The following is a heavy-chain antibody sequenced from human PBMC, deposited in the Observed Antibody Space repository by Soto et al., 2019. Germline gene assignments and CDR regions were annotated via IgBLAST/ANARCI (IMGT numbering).Heavy chain of an antibody. V-gene: IGHV3-30-3*01. CDR2: ISYDGSNK. J-gene: IGHJ6*02. Sequence: GGSLRLSCAASGFTFSSYAMHWVRQAPGKGLEWVAVISYDGSNKYYADSVKGRFTISRDNSKNTLYLQMNSLRAEDTAVYYCAREIRLINDFWGGLYYYGMDVWGQGTTVTV. CDR3: AREIRLINDFWGGLYYYGMDV. D-gene: IGHD3-3*01. CDR1: GFTFSSYA.